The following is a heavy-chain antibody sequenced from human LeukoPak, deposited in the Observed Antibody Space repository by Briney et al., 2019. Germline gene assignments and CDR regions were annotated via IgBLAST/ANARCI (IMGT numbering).Heavy chain of an antibody. CDR1: GGSISSSSYY. Sequence: PSQTLSLTCTVSGGSISSSSYYWGWIRQPPGRGREWIGRIYYSGSTYYNPSLKSRVTISVDTSKNQFSLKLSSVTAADTAVYYCARDATRPYGSGSYRVYYYYGMDVWGQGTTVTVSS. V-gene: IGHV4-39*07. D-gene: IGHD3-10*01. CDR2: IYYSGST. J-gene: IGHJ6*02. CDR3: ARDATRPYGSGSYRVYYYYGMDV.